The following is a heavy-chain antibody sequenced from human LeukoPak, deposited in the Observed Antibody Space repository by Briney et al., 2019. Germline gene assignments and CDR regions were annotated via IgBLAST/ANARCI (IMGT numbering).Heavy chain of an antibody. CDR1: GFTFSSYG. CDR3: AKDRAYGDYNGSFDY. CDR2: ISYDGSNK. D-gene: IGHD4-17*01. J-gene: IGHJ4*02. V-gene: IGHV3-30*18. Sequence: GGSLRLSCAASGFTFSSYGMHWVRQAPGKGLEWVAVISYDGSNKYYADSVKGRFTISRDNSKNTLYLQMNSLRAEDTAVYYCAKDRAYGDYNGSFDYWGQGTLVTVSS.